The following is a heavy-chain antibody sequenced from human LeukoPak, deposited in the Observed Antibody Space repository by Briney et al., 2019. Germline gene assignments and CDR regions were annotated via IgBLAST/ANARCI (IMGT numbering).Heavy chain of an antibody. V-gene: IGHV3-30*18. CDR3: AKEDTVMVSNWYFDL. D-gene: IGHD5-18*01. J-gene: IGHJ2*01. CDR1: GFTFSSYS. CDR2: IAYDGSQQ. Sequence: TGGSLRLSCADSGFTFSSYSMNWVRQAPGKGPEWVAVIAYDGSQQYYADSVKGRFSISRDDSKNTLYLQMNSLRAEDTAVYYCAKEDTVMVSNWYFDLWGRGTLVTVSS.